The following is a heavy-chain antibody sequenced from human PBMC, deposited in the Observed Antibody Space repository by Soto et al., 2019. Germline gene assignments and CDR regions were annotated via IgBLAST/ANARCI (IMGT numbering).Heavy chain of an antibody. CDR3: VKEVECFDY. Sequence: EVQLVESGGGLVKPGGSLRLSCAASGFTFSSHTMTWGRQAPGKGLEWVSSITSRSSDVLYADSVKGRFTISRDNAKTSLYLQMNSLRAEDTAVYYCVKEVECFDYWGQGPLVTVSS. V-gene: IGHV3-21*01. CDR1: GFTFSSHT. CDR2: ITSRSSDV. D-gene: IGHD1-1*01. J-gene: IGHJ4*02.